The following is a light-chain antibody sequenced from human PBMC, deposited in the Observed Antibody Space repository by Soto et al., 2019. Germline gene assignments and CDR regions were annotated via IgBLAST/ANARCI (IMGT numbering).Light chain of an antibody. CDR2: DVN. V-gene: IGLV2-14*03. J-gene: IGLJ1*01. Sequence: QSVLTQPASVSGSPGQSITISCTGTSSDIGSHNTVSWYQQYPGKAPKLIIYDVNNRPSGVSNRFSGSKSGNAASLTISGLQAEDETDYYCSSYSSVSTLVFGTGTKVTVL. CDR1: SSDIGSHNT. CDR3: SSYSSVSTLV.